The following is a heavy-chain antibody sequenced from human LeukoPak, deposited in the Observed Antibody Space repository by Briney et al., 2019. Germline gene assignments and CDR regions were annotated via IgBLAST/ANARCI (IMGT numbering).Heavy chain of an antibody. Sequence: GGSLRLSCAASGFTFSSYSMNRVRQAPGKGLEWVSSISSSSSYIYYADSVKGRFTISRDNAKNSLYLQMNSLRAEDTAVYYCARDLRDGYNYRFYYFDYWGQGTLVTVSS. CDR2: ISSSSSYI. CDR1: GFTFSSYS. D-gene: IGHD5-24*01. V-gene: IGHV3-21*01. CDR3: ARDLRDGYNYRFYYFDY. J-gene: IGHJ4*02.